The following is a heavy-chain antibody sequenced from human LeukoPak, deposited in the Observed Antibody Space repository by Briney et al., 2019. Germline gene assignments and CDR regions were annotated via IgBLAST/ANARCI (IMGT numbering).Heavy chain of an antibody. D-gene: IGHD3/OR15-3a*01. CDR2: VKTKAEGGTI. CDR1: GFTYSTAW. J-gene: IGHJ3*01. CDR3: TTEDF. V-gene: IGHV3-15*01. Sequence: PGGSLRLSCVGSGFTYSTAWMIWVRQAPGKGLEGVGRVKTKAEGGTIDYAAPVKGRFTITRDDSRNTVHLQMNSLKIEDTAVYYCTTEDFWGQGTLVTVSS.